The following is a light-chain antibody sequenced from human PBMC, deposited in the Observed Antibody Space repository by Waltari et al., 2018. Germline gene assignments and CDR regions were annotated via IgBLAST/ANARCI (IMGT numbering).Light chain of an antibody. CDR2: RNH. V-gene: IGLV1-47*01. J-gene: IGLJ2*01. CDR3: AAWDGSLSAVV. CDR1: CSNIGSNC. Sequence: QSVLTQPPSASGTPGQRVTIACSGSCSNIGSNCVYWYQQLPGTAPHLLTYRNHQLPSGAPERFSCSKSGTSAPLASRVLPADDEADYYCAAWDGSLSAVVFGGGTKLTVL.